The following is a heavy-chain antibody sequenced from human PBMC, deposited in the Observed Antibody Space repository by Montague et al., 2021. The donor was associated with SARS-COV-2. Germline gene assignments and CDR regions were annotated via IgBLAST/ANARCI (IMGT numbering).Heavy chain of an antibody. CDR3: ASVKRGYYYGLGVSAHFDY. D-gene: IGHD3-10*01. J-gene: IGHJ4*02. CDR2: IYYSGST. CDR1: GGSISSYY. V-gene: IGHV4-59*01. Sequence: SETLSLTCTVSGGSISSYYWSWIRQPPGKGLEWIGYIYYSGSTNYNPSLKSRVTISVDTSKNQFSLKLSSVTAADTAVHYCASVKRGYYYGLGVSAHFDYWGQGTLVTVSS.